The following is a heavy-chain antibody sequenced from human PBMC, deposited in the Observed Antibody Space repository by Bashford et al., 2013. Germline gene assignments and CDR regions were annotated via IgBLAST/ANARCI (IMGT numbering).Heavy chain of an antibody. J-gene: IGHJ6*01. CDR3: ARRSGIAAAGNYYYYYGMDV. V-gene: IGHV4-34*01. CDR1: GGSFSGYY. D-gene: IGHD6-13*01. Sequence: SETLSLTCAVYGGSFSGYYWSWIRQPPGKGLEWIGEINHSGSTNYNPSLKSRVTISVDTSKNQFSLKLSSVTAADTAVYYCARRSGIAAAGNYYYYYGMDVWGPRDHGHRLL. CDR2: INHSGST.